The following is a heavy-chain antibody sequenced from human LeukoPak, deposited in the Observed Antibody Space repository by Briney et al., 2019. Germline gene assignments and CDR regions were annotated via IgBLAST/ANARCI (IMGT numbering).Heavy chain of an antibody. V-gene: IGHV1-69*04. CDR2: IIPILGIA. J-gene: IGHJ5*02. CDR3: ARDFLSGYSDP. D-gene: IGHD6-13*01. CDR1: GGTFSSYA. Sequence: ASVKVSCTASGGTFSSYAISWVRQAPGQGLEWMGRIIPILGIANYAQKFQGRVTITADKSTSTAYMELSSLRSEDTAVYYCARDFLSGYSDPWGQGTLVTVSS.